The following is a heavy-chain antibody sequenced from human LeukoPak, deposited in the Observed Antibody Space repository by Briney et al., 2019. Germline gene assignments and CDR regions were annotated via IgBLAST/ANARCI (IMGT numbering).Heavy chain of an antibody. Sequence: GGSRRLSCAASGLTFSSYSMNWVRQAPGKGLEWVSYISSSSSTIYHADSVKGRFTISRDNAKNSLYLQMNSLRDEDTAVYYCARAVPAAINYWGQGTLVTVSS. V-gene: IGHV3-48*02. CDR1: GLTFSSYS. D-gene: IGHD2-2*02. CDR3: ARAVPAAINY. J-gene: IGHJ4*02. CDR2: ISSSSSTI.